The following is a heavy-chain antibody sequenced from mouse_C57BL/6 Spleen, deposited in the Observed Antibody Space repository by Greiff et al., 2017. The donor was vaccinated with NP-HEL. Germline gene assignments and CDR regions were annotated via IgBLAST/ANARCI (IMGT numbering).Heavy chain of an antibody. J-gene: IGHJ4*01. V-gene: IGHV1-53*01. CDR1: GYTFTSYW. CDR2: IKPGSGGT. Sequence: QVQLQQPGTELVKPGASVKLSCTASGYTFTSYWMHWVKQRPGQGLEWIGNIKPGSGGTNYNEKFKSQATLTVDTSSSTAYMQLSSLTSEDSAVYYCARDDYGSSYYAMDYWGQGTSVTVSS. CDR3: ARDDYGSSYYAMDY. D-gene: IGHD1-1*01.